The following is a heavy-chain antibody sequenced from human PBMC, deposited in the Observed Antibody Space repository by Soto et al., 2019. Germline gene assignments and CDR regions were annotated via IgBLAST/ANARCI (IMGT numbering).Heavy chain of an antibody. CDR3: ARVVHFDSSGFGL. CDR2: ISGSGFKK. Sequence: GGSLRLSCAASGFIFENFGMSWVRQAPGKGLEWISSISGSGFKKYYADSVKGRFTISRDNSKSTVYLQMNSLRAEDTAVYYCARVVHFDSSGFGLWGQGTMVTVSS. D-gene: IGHD3-22*01. J-gene: IGHJ3*01. CDR1: GFIFENFG. V-gene: IGHV3-23*01.